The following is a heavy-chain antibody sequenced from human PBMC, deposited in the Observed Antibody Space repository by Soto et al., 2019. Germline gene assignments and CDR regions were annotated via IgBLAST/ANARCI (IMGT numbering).Heavy chain of an antibody. V-gene: IGHV5-10-1*01. J-gene: IGHJ6*02. CDR1: GYSFTSYW. D-gene: IGHD3-10*01. CDR3: ASTDYYGSGSYSREYYYYYYGMDV. CDR2: IDPSDSYT. Sequence: PGESLKISCKGSGYSFTSYWISWVRQMPGKGLEWMGRIDPSDSYTNYSPSFQGHVTISADKSISTAYLQWSSLKASDTAMYYCASTDYYGSGSYSREYYYYYYGMDVWGQGTTVTVSS.